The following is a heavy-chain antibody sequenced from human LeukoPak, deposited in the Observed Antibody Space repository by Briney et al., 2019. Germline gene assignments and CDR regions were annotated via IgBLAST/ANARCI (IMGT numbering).Heavy chain of an antibody. J-gene: IGHJ4*02. CDR2: IYYSGST. CDR1: GGSISSGDYY. Sequence: SETLSLTYSVSGGSISSGDYYWSWIRQPPGKGLEWIGYIYYSGSTYYNPSLKSRVTISVDTSKNQFSLKLSSVTAADTAVYYCARAGPPMVRGVPFDYWGQGTLVTVSS. CDR3: ARAGPPMVRGVPFDY. D-gene: IGHD3-10*01. V-gene: IGHV4-30-4*01.